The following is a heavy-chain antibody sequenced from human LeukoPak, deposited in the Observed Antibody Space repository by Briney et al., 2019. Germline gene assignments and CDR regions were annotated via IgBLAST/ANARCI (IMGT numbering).Heavy chain of an antibody. D-gene: IGHD2-2*01. Sequence: PGRSLRLSCAASGFTFSSYGMHWVRQAPGKGLEWVAVISHDGSSKYFADSVKGRFTISRDNPKNTLDLQMHSLRAEDTAEYYCAKSIRFCSSNSCFAGYYNYGLHVWGQGTTVIVSS. J-gene: IGHJ6*02. CDR1: GFTFSSYG. CDR3: AKSIRFCSSNSCFAGYYNYGLHV. V-gene: IGHV3-30*18. CDR2: ISHDGSSK.